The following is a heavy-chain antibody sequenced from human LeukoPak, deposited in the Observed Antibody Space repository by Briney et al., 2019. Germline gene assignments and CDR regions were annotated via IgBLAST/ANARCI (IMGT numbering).Heavy chain of an antibody. D-gene: IGHD4-17*01. J-gene: IGHJ6*03. CDR3: AKSTFGDPYYYYMDV. V-gene: IGHV3-23*01. CDR1: GFTFSSYA. Sequence: PGGSLRLSCAASGFTFSSYAMSWVRQAPGKGLEWVSAISGSGGSTYYADSVKGRFTISRDNSKNTLYLQMNSLRAEDTAVYYCAKSTFGDPYYYYMDVWGKGTTVTVSS. CDR2: ISGSGGST.